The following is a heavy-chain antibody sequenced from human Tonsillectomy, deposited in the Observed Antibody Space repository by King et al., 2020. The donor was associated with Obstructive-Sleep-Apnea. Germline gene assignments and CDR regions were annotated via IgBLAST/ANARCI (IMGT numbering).Heavy chain of an antibody. CDR3: AKHQGSAGDWLVPFDS. CDR2: ISVSAGKT. V-gene: IGHV3-23*04. J-gene: IGHJ4*02. CDR1: GLTFSTYA. Sequence: VQLVESGGGLVQPGGSLRLSCAASGLTFSTYAMSWVRQAPGKGLEWVSVISVSAGKTYYADSVKGRFSLSGDNSKNTLYLQMNSLSADDPAVYYCAKHQGSAGDWLVPFDSWGQGPLVTVFS. D-gene: IGHD2-21*02.